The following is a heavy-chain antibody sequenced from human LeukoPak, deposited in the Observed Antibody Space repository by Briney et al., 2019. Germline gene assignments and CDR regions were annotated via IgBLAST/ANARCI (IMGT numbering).Heavy chain of an antibody. CDR2: ISGSGRNT. CDR1: GFTFNSYA. V-gene: IGHV3-23*01. D-gene: IGHD2-8*01. Sequence: GGSLRLSCAASGFTFNSYAMSWVRQAPGKGLEWVSVISGSGRNTYYGDSVKGRFTISRDNSKSTLYLQMNSLRDDDSAAYFCARVYLERLTAGYFDHWGQGTQVTVSP. J-gene: IGHJ4*02. CDR3: ARVYLERLTAGYFDH.